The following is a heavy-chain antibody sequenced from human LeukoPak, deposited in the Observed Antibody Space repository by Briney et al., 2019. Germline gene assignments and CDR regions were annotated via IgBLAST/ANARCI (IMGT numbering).Heavy chain of an antibody. J-gene: IGHJ4*02. CDR3: ARDDSSGYYYVLFDY. V-gene: IGHV1-46*01. D-gene: IGHD3-22*01. CDR1: GYTFTSYY. Sequence: ASVKVSCKASGYTFTSYYMHWVRQAPGQGLEWMGIIDPSGGSTSYAQKFQGRVTMTWDTSTSTVYMELSSLRSEDTAVYYCARDDSSGYYYVLFDYWGQGTLVTVSS. CDR2: IDPSGGST.